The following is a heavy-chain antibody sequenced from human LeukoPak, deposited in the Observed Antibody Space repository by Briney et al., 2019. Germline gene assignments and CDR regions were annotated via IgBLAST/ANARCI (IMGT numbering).Heavy chain of an antibody. CDR2: ISGSGGNT. V-gene: IGHV3-23*01. J-gene: IGHJ6*03. Sequence: PGGSLRLSCAASGFTFSSYAMNWVRQAPGKGLEWVSAISGSGGNTYYADSVKGRFTISRDNSKNTLYLQMNSLRAEDTAVYYCARDPYSGSYGNYYYYFMDVWGKRTTVTISS. D-gene: IGHD1-26*01. CDR3: ARDPYSGSYGNYYYYFMDV. CDR1: GFTFSSYA.